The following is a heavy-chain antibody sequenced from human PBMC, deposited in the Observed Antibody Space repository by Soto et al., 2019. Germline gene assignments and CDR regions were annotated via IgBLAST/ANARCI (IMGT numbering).Heavy chain of an antibody. J-gene: IGHJ4*02. D-gene: IGHD3-10*01. CDR1: GDSLSRFV. CDR3: ASNIKYGSGTFDY. V-gene: IGHV1-18*01. CDR2: ISAYNGNT. Sequence: ASGNVSWKASGDSLSRFVLGWVRQAPGQGLEWRGWISAYNGNTNYAQKLQGRVTMTTDTSTSTAYMELRSLGSDDTAVYYCASNIKYGSGTFDYWGQGTLVTVSS.